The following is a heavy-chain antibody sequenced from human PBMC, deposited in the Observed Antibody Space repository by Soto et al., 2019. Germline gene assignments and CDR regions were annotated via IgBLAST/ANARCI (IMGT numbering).Heavy chain of an antibody. V-gene: IGHV1-18*04. J-gene: IGHJ4*02. Sequence: GASVKVSCKASGYTFTTHTISWVRQAPGQGLEWMGRISTYNDKTNYAQRFQDRVTLTADRSTSTAYMELRSLGSDDTATYYCARDDDYVWGSHRPWGQGTLVTVSS. D-gene: IGHD3-16*02. CDR3: ARDDDYVWGSHRP. CDR1: GYTFTTHT. CDR2: ISTYNDKT.